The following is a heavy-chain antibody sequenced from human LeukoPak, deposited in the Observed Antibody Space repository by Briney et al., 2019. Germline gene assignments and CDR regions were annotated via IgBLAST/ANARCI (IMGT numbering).Heavy chain of an antibody. Sequence: GGSLRLSCAASGFTFSSYGMHWVRQAPGKELEWVAVIWYDGSNKYYADSVKGRFIISRDNSKNTLYLQMNSLRAEDTAEYYCARELGRVGAFDIWGQGTMVTVSS. CDR1: GFTFSSYG. D-gene: IGHD1-26*01. CDR3: ARELGRVGAFDI. V-gene: IGHV3-33*01. J-gene: IGHJ3*02. CDR2: IWYDGSNK.